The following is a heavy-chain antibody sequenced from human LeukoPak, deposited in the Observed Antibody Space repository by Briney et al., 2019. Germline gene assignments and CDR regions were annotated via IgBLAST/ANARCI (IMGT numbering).Heavy chain of an antibody. CDR3: ARDRYTYGHSPLNY. Sequence: GGSLRLSCAASGFTFSSYSMNWVRQAPGKGLEWVSSISSSSSYIYYADSVKGRFTIPRDNAKNSLYLQMNSLRAEDTAVYYCARDRYTYGHSPLNYWGQGTLVTVSS. J-gene: IGHJ4*02. CDR2: ISSSSSYI. V-gene: IGHV3-21*01. D-gene: IGHD5-18*01. CDR1: GFTFSSYS.